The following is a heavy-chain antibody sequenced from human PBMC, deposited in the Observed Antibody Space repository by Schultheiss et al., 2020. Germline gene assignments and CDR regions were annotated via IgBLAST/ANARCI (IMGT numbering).Heavy chain of an antibody. V-gene: IGHV4-59*12. Sequence: SETLSLTCTVSGGSISSYYWSWIRQPPGKGLEWIGYIYYSGSTNYNPSLKSRVTISVDTSKNQFSLKLSSVTAADTAVYYCARTDYGDYRGYFDYWGQGTLVTVSS. J-gene: IGHJ4*02. CDR2: IYYSGST. CDR1: GGSISSYY. D-gene: IGHD4-17*01. CDR3: ARTDYGDYRGYFDY.